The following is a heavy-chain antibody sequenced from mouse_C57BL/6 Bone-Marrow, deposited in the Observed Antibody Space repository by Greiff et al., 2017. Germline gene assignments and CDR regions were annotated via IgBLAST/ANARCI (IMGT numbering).Heavy chain of an antibody. CDR2: IDPETGGT. CDR1: GYTFTDYE. CDR3: TRVGYDGYYERDY. V-gene: IGHV1-15*01. Sequence: QVQLQQSGAELVRPGASVTLSCKASGYTFTDYEMHWVKQTPVHGLEWIGAIDPETGGTAYNQKFKGKAILTADKSSSTAYMERRSLTSEDSAVYYCTRVGYDGYYERDYWGQGTTLTVSS. D-gene: IGHD2-3*01. J-gene: IGHJ2*01.